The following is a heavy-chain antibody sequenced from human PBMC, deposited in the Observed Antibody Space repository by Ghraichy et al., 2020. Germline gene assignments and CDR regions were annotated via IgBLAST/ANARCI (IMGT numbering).Heavy chain of an antibody. Sequence: GSLRLSCAASGFTFSSYSMNWVRQAPGKGLEWVSYISSSSSTIYYADSVKGRFTISRDNAKNSLYLQMNSLRAEDTAVYYCAITMVRGAPHDAFDIWGQGTMVTVSS. CDR1: GFTFSSYS. J-gene: IGHJ3*02. CDR2: ISSSSSTI. D-gene: IGHD3-10*01. CDR3: AITMVRGAPHDAFDI. V-gene: IGHV3-48*04.